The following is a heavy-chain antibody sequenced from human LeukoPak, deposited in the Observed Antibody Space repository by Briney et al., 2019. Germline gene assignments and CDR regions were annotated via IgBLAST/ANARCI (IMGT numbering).Heavy chain of an antibody. D-gene: IGHD6-13*01. CDR1: GYTFTGYY. CDR3: ARSGGGSSSWEIDY. Sequence: ASVKVSCKASGYTFTGYYMHWVRQAPGQGLEWMGWINTNSGGTNYAQKFEGRVTMTRDTSISTAYMELTRLRSDDTAVYYCARSGGGSSSWEIDYWGQGTLVTVSS. J-gene: IGHJ4*02. CDR2: INTNSGGT. V-gene: IGHV1-2*02.